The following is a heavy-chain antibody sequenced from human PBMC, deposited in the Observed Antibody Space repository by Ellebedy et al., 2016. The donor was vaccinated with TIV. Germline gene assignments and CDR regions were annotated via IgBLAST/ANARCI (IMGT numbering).Heavy chain of an antibody. J-gene: IGHJ4*02. CDR1: GFTFSGYI. Sequence: GGSLRLXCAASGFTFSGYIMRWVRQAPGKGLEWVSVISCSGDTTYYAASVKGRFTISRDNSKNTLYLQMNSLRAEDTAVYYCAKEGRRNYDTSGYPYYFDYWGQGILVTVSS. CDR2: ISCSGDTT. D-gene: IGHD3-22*01. V-gene: IGHV3-23*01. CDR3: AKEGRRNYDTSGYPYYFDY.